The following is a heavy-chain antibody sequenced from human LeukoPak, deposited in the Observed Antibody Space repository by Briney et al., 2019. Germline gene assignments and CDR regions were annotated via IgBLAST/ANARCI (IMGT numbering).Heavy chain of an antibody. CDR2: ISSSGTTS. D-gene: IGHD3-3*01. CDR3: AKDITIFGVVIKGYFDY. J-gene: IGHJ4*02. Sequence: GGSLSLSCAASGFTFNNFAMTWVRQPPGKGLEWVSSISSSGTTSYYADSVKGRFTISRDNSRNSLYLHMNSLRAEDTALYYCAKDITIFGVVIKGYFDYWGQGTLVTVSS. CDR1: GFTFNNFA. V-gene: IGHV3-23*01.